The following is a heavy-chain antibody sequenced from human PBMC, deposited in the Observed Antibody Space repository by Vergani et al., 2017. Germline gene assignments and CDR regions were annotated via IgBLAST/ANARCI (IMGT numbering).Heavy chain of an antibody. CDR1: GFTFSSYS. J-gene: IGHJ4*02. D-gene: IGHD4-17*01. CDR2: ISSSSSYI. V-gene: IGHV3-21*01. Sequence: EVQLVESGGGLVKPGGSLRLSCAASGFTFSSYSMNWVRQAPGKGLEWVSSISSSSSYIYYADSVKGRFTISRDNAKNSLYLQMNSLRAEDTAVYYCARESDYGDYVGDYWGQGTLVTVSS. CDR3: ARESDYGDYVGDY.